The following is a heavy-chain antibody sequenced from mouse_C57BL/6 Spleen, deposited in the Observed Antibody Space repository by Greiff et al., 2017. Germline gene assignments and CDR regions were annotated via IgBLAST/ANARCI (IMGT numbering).Heavy chain of an antibody. J-gene: IGHJ4*01. Sequence: QLQQSGPELVKPGASVKISCKASGYAFSSSWMNWVKQRPGKGLEWIGRIYPGDGDTNYNGKFKGKATLTADKSSSTAYRQLSSLTSEDSAVYFCATWGKLAMDYWGQGTSVTVSS. CDR2: IYPGDGDT. CDR3: ATWGKLAMDY. V-gene: IGHV1-82*01. CDR1: GYAFSSSW.